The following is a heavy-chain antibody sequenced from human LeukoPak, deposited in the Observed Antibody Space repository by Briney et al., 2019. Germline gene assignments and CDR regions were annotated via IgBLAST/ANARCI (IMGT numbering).Heavy chain of an antibody. V-gene: IGHV4-34*01. CDR1: GGSFSGYY. Sequence: SETLSLTCAVYGGSFSGYYWSWIRQPPGKGLEWIGEINHSGSTNYNPSLKSRVTISVDTSKNQFSLKLSSVTAADTAVYYCARGPYYDFWSADYGMDVWGQGTTVTVSS. CDR3: ARGPYYDFWSADYGMDV. CDR2: INHSGST. J-gene: IGHJ6*02. D-gene: IGHD3-3*01.